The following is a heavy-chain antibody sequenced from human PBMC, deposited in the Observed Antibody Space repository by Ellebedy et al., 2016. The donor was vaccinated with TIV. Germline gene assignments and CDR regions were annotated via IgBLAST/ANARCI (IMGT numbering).Heavy chain of an antibody. V-gene: IGHV3-30*18. CDR3: AKDRGSSWYIWYFDL. CDR1: GFTFSAYA. CDR2: MTYDGSNK. Sequence: GESLKISXAASGFTFSAYAMHWVRQAPGKGLEWVAVMTYDGSNKYYADSVKGRFTISRDNSKNTLYLQMNSLRAEDTAVYYCAKDRGSSWYIWYFDLWGRGTLVTVSS. J-gene: IGHJ2*01. D-gene: IGHD6-13*01.